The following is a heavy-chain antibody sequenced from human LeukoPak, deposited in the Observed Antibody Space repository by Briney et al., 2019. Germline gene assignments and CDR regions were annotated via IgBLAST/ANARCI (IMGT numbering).Heavy chain of an antibody. CDR2: ISGSGGST. D-gene: IGHD1-7*01. V-gene: IGHV3-23*01. Sequence: GGSLRLSCAASGFTFSNYHMTWVRQAPGKGLEWVSAISGSGGSTYYADSVKGRFTISRDNSKNTLYLQMNSLRAEDTAVYYCAKGTISLGIESDYWGQGTLVTVSS. J-gene: IGHJ4*02. CDR3: AKGTISLGIESDY. CDR1: GFTFSNYH.